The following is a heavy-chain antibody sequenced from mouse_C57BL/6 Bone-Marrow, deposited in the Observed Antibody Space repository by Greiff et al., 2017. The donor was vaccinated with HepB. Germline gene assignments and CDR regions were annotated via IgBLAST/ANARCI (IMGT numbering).Heavy chain of an antibody. Sequence: QVQLQQPGAELVKPGASVKLSCKASGYTFTSYWMQWVKQRPGQGLEWIGEIDPSDSYTNYNQKFKGKATLTVDTSSSTAYMQLSSLTSEDSAVSYCARFPGAMDYWGQGTSVTVSS. J-gene: IGHJ4*01. V-gene: IGHV1-50*01. CDR1: GYTFTSYW. CDR3: ARFPGAMDY. CDR2: IDPSDSYT.